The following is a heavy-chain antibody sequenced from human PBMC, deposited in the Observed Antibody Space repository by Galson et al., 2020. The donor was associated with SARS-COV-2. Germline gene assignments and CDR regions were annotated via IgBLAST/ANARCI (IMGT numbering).Heavy chain of an antibody. CDR2: ISSSSSYI. CDR1: GFTFSSYS. Sequence: GGSLRLSCAASGFTFSSYSMNWVRQAPGKGLEWVSSISSSSSYIYYADSVKGRFTISRDNAKNSLYLQMNSLRAEDTAVYYCASSGDYDFWSGYLLGPLDYWGQGTLVTVSS. J-gene: IGHJ4*02. CDR3: ASSGDYDFWSGYLLGPLDY. D-gene: IGHD3-3*01. V-gene: IGHV3-21*01.